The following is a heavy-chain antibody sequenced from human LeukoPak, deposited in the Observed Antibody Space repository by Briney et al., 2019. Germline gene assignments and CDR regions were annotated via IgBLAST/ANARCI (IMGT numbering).Heavy chain of an antibody. V-gene: IGHV3-23*01. J-gene: IGHJ4*02. D-gene: IGHD3-10*01. CDR3: AREFEVRGVIIIGGFFDY. CDR2: ISGSGGST. Sequence: GGSLRLSCAASGFTFSSYAMSWVRQAPGKGLEWVSAISGSGGSTYYADSVKGRFTISRDNSKNTLYLQMNSLRAEDTAVYYCAREFEVRGVIIIGGFFDYWGQGTLVTVSS. CDR1: GFTFSSYA.